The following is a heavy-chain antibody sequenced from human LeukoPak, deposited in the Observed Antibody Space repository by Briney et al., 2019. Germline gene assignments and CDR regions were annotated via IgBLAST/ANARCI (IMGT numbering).Heavy chain of an antibody. V-gene: IGHV3-64*04. Sequence: GGSLRLSCSASGFTFSSYAMNWVRQAPGMGLEYISAISSNGGGTYYADSVKGRFTISRDNSKNTVYLQANSLRAEDTAVYYCAKVRSSGCLDCYFDYWGRGTLVTVSS. CDR2: ISSNGGGT. CDR3: AKVRSSGCLDCYFDY. CDR1: GFTFSSYA. J-gene: IGHJ4*02. D-gene: IGHD6-19*01.